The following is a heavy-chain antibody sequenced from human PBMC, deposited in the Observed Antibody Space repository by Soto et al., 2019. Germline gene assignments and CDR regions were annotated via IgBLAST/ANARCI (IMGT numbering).Heavy chain of an antibody. CDR1: GFTFDDYA. Sequence: EVQLVESGGGLVQPGRSLRLSCAASGFTFDDYAMHWVRQAPGKGLEWVSGISWNSGSIGYADSVKGRFTISRDNAKNSLYLQMNSLRAEDTALYYCARSRSDYKSNVYWGQGTLVTVSS. CDR2: ISWNSGSI. J-gene: IGHJ4*02. CDR3: ARSRSDYKSNVY. D-gene: IGHD4-4*01. V-gene: IGHV3-9*01.